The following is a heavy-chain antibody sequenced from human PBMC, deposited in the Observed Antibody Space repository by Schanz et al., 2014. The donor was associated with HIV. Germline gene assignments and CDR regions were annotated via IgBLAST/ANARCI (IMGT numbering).Heavy chain of an antibody. D-gene: IGHD2-15*01. CDR3: ARAGYCSGGSCSPWYFDY. CDR2: ISYDGSNK. V-gene: IGHV3-30*03. CDR1: GFTFSSYG. Sequence: QVQLVESGGGVVQPGRSLRLSCAASGFTFSSYGMHWVRQAPGKGLEWVAVISYDGSNKYYADSVKGRFTISRDNSKNTLYLQINSLRAEDTAVYYCARAGYCSGGSCSPWYFDYWGQGTLVSVSS. J-gene: IGHJ4*02.